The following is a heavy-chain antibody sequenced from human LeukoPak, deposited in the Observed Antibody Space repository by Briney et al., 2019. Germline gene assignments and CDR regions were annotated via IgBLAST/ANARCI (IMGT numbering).Heavy chain of an antibody. Sequence: QPGGSLRLSCAASGFTFSSYAMSWVRQAPGKGLEWVSAISGSGGSTYYADSVKGRFTISRDNAKNTLYLQMNSLRAEDTAVYYCERDRDYYGSGNYGYMDVWGKGTTVTISS. D-gene: IGHD3-10*01. J-gene: IGHJ6*03. CDR1: GFTFSSYA. V-gene: IGHV3-23*01. CDR2: ISGSGGST. CDR3: ERDRDYYGSGNYGYMDV.